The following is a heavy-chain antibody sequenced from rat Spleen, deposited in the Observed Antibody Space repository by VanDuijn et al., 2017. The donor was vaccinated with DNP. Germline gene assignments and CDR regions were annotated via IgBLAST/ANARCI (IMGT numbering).Heavy chain of an antibody. CDR3: ARLYTTDCD. J-gene: IGHJ2*01. V-gene: IGHV5-17*01. CDR1: GFTFSDYA. Sequence: EVQLVESGGGLVQPGRSLKLSCAASGFTFSDYAMAWVRQAPKKGLEWVATISYDGSRTYYRDSVKGRFTISRDNAKSTLYLQMDSLRSEDTATYYCARLYTTDCDWGQGVMVTVSS. D-gene: IGHD1-6*01. CDR2: ISYDGSRT.